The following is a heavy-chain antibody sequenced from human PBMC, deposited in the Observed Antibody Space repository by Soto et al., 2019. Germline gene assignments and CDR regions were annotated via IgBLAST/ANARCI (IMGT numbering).Heavy chain of an antibody. CDR1: GFTFSEYS. J-gene: IGHJ5*02. D-gene: IGHD3-9*01. CDR3: VKVSTFYDILTGYYSTNFFDP. Sequence: GWSLRLSCSASGFTFSEYSMHWVRQAPGKGLQYVSTISSDGDITYYADSVKRRFTISRDNSKNTLYLQMNSLRPEDTAVYYCVKVSTFYDILTGYYSTNFFDPWGQGTLVTVS. CDR2: ISSDGDIT. V-gene: IGHV3-64D*06.